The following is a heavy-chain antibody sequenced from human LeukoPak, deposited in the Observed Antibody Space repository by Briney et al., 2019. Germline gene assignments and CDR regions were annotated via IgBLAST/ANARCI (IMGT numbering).Heavy chain of an antibody. Sequence: PSETLSLTCTVSGVSISSYYWSWIRQPPGKGLEWIGYIHYSGTTNHNPYLKSRVTMSADTSKNHFSLKLSSVTAADTAVYYCARGYCGGGGCYSPYYYYYYGMDVWGQGTTVTVSS. CDR1: GVSISSYY. CDR3: ARGYCGGGGCYSPYYYYYYGMDV. D-gene: IGHD2-15*01. CDR2: IHYSGTT. J-gene: IGHJ6*02. V-gene: IGHV4-59*01.